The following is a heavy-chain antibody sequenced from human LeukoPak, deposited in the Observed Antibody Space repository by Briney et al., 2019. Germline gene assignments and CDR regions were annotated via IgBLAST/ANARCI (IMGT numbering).Heavy chain of an antibody. V-gene: IGHV4-30-2*01. J-gene: IGHJ3*02. CDR1: GGSISSGGYY. D-gene: IGHD1-26*01. CDR3: QIWAWELPRDAFDI. CDR2: IYHSGST. Sequence: SETLSLTCTVSGGSISSGGYYWSWIRQPPGKGLEWIGYIYHSGSTYCNPSLKSRVTISVDRSKNQFSLKLSSVTAADTAVYYCQIWAWELPRDAFDIWGQGTMVTVSS.